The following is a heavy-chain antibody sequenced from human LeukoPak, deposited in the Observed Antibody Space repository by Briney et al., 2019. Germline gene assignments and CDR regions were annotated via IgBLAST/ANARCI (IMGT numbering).Heavy chain of an antibody. V-gene: IGHV3-48*03. CDR2: IGSSDSTV. CDR3: ATGYDSSMDL. CDR1: GFNFSK. Sequence: GGSLRLSCEASGFNFSKMNWVRQATGKGLEWVSYIGSSDSTVYYAGSVKGRFTISRDNAKSSLYLQMNSLRAEDTAVYYCATGYDSSMDLWGQGTTVTVSS. J-gene: IGHJ6*02. D-gene: IGHD5-12*01.